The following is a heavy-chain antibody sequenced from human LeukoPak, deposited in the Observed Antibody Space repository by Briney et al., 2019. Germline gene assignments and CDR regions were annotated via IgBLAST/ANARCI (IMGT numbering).Heavy chain of an antibody. CDR2: IFFSGST. CDR3: ARGEMATIEDAFDI. Sequence: MASETLSLTCIVSGASISSDYWSWIRQPPGKGLEWIGYIFFSGSTNYNPSLKSRVTMSVDTSKNQFSLNLSSVTAADTAVYYCARGEMATIEDAFDIWGQGTMVTVSS. J-gene: IGHJ3*02. V-gene: IGHV4-59*01. CDR1: GASISSDY. D-gene: IGHD5-24*01.